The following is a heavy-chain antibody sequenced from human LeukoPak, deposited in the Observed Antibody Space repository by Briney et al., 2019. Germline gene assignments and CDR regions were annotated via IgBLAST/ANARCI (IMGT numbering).Heavy chain of an antibody. Sequence: GGSLRLSCAASGFTFSSYGMYWVRQAPGKGLEWVAFIRYDGSNKYYGDSVKGRFTISRDNSKNTLYLQMHSLRVEDTAVYYCAKDRFSHPPSGTTAGIDYWGQGTLVTVSS. V-gene: IGHV3-30*02. CDR3: AKDRFSHPPSGTTAGIDY. D-gene: IGHD1-7*01. J-gene: IGHJ4*02. CDR1: GFTFSSYG. CDR2: IRYDGSNK.